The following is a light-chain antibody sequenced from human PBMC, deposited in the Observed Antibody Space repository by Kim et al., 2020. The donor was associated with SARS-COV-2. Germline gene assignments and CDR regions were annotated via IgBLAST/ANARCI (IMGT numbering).Light chain of an antibody. J-gene: IGLJ1*01. CDR1: SSDVGGYNY. CDR3: SSYTSSSTSPYV. V-gene: IGLV2-14*01. Sequence: QSALTQPASVSGSPGQSITISCTGTSSDVGGYNYVSWYQQHPGKAPKLMIYDVSKRPSGVSNRFSGSKSCNTASLTISGLQAEDEADYYCSSYTSSSTSPYVFGTGTKVTVL. CDR2: DVS.